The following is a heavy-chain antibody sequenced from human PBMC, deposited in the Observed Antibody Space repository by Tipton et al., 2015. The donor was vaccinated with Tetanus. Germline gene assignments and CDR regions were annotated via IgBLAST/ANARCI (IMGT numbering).Heavy chain of an antibody. Sequence: TLSLTCTVSGGSISSSNYYWGWIRQPPGKGLEWIGRIYYSGSTSYNPSLKSRVSMAVGTSKNQFSLQLRLVTAADTAVYYCARGDVTLSYFHVDVWGRGTRVSVS. CDR2: IYYSGST. CDR3: ARGDVTLSYFHVDV. J-gene: IGHJ6*03. CDR1: GGSISSSNYY. V-gene: IGHV4-39*07. D-gene: IGHD1-26*01.